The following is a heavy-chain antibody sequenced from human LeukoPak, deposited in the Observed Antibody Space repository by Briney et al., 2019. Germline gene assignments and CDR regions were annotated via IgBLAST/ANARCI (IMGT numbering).Heavy chain of an antibody. CDR2: IYYSGST. Sequence: SSETLSLTCAVYGGSFSGYYWSWIRQPPGKGLEWIGSIYYSGSTYYNPSLKSRVTISVDTSKNQFSLKLNSVSATDTAVYYCARHYGPWGQGTLVTVSS. V-gene: IGHV4-34*01. CDR3: ARHYGP. J-gene: IGHJ4*02. CDR1: GGSFSGYY. D-gene: IGHD3-16*01.